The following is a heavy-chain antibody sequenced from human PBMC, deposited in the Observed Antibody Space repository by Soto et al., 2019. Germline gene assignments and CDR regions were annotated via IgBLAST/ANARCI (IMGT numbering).Heavy chain of an antibody. CDR1: GFTFSSYA. CDR2: ISYDGSNK. V-gene: IGHV3-30-3*01. CDR3: ASPYY. Sequence: QVQVVESGGGVVQPGRSLRLSCAASGFTFSSYAMHWVRQAPGKGLEWVTVISYDGSNKYYADSVKGRFTISRDNSKNTLFLQMNSLRVEDMAVYYCASPYYWGQGTLVTVSS. J-gene: IGHJ4*02.